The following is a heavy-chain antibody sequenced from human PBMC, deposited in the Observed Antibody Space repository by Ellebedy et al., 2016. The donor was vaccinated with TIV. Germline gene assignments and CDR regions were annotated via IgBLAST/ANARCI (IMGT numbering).Heavy chain of an antibody. CDR2: IVNSGRET. CDR3: TRDGSEWSRDY. J-gene: IGHJ4*02. CDR1: GFTFSIAG. D-gene: IGHD2-8*01. Sequence: GGSLRLXXAASGFTFSIAGMTWVRQAPGKGLEWVATIVNSGRETYYADPLKGRFTISRDNAMNSLYLQMDSLTLEDTAVYYCTRDGSEWSRDYWGQGTLVTVSS. V-gene: IGHV3-21*06.